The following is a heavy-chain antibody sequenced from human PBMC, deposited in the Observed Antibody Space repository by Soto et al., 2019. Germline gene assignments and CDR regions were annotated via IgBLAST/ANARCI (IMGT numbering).Heavy chain of an antibody. J-gene: IGHJ4*02. CDR3: AKAEMATITLYYFDY. CDR2: ISYDGSNK. Sequence: GGSLRLSCAASGFTFSSYGMHWVRQAPGKGLEWVAVISYDGSNKYYADSVKGRFTVSRDNSKNTLYLQMNSLRAEDTAVYYCAKAEMATITLYYFDYWGQGTLVTVSS. V-gene: IGHV3-30*18. D-gene: IGHD5-12*01. CDR1: GFTFSSYG.